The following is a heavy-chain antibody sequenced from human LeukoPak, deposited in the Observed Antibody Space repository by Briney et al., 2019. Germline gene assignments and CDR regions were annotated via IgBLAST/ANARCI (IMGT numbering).Heavy chain of an antibody. Sequence: GRSLRLSCAASGFTFSSYAMHWVRQAPGKGLEWVAVISYDGSNKYYADSVKGRFTISRDNSKNTLYLQMNSLRAEDTAVYYCARDHSSSWHWDFDYWGQGTLVTVSS. CDR3: ARDHSSSWHWDFDY. CDR2: ISYDGSNK. CDR1: GFTFSSYA. V-gene: IGHV3-30-3*01. D-gene: IGHD6-13*01. J-gene: IGHJ4*02.